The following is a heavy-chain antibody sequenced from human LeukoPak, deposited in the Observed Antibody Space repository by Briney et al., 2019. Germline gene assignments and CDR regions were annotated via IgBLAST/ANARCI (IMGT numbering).Heavy chain of an antibody. Sequence: PSETLSLTCTVSGGSISSSSYYWGWIRQPPGKGLEWIGSIYYSGSTYYNPSLKSRVTVSVDTSKNQFSLKLSSVTAADTAVYYCARGGRVLRFLEWLSRASFDYWGQGTLVTVSS. V-gene: IGHV4-39*07. CDR3: ARGGRVLRFLEWLSRASFDY. J-gene: IGHJ4*02. CDR1: GGSISSSSYY. CDR2: IYYSGST. D-gene: IGHD3-3*01.